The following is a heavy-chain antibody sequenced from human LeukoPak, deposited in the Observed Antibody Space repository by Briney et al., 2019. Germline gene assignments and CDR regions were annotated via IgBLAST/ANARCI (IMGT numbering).Heavy chain of an antibody. J-gene: IGHJ4*02. Sequence: GGSLRLSCTASGLTFSTSGFNWVRQAPGKGLEWVASIGPTGSDRYHADSIKGRFTISRDNANNFLYLQMNSLRVEDTAVYYCATETNGRHYDYWGQGTLLTVSS. CDR1: GLTFSTSG. V-gene: IGHV3-21*06. CDR3: ATETNGRHYDY. D-gene: IGHD1-14*01. CDR2: IGPTGSDR.